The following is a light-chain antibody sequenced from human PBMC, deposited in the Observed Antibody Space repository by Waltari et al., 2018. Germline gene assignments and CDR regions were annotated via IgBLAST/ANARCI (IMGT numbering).Light chain of an antibody. CDR2: AAS. CDR3: QQNYLAPWT. J-gene: IGKJ1*01. CDR1: QSIDIY. Sequence: IHMTQSPSSLSASVGDRVTITCRASQSIDIYLNWYQQKPGKAPNLLIYAASNLQSGIPSRFSGSGSGTDFTLTITSLQPEDVATYFCQQNYLAPWTFGQGTSVEI. V-gene: IGKV1-39*01.